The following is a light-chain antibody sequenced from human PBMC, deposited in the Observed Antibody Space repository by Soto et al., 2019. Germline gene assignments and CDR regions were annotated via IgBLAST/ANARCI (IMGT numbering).Light chain of an antibody. Sequence: MTQSPATLSVSRWEMATLSWRASQTIYNNIAWYQLKDGQVPRLLIYGASTRAADIPARFSGSGSGTEFTLTISSLQSEDFAEYHCQQYNNWPQTFGQGTKVDIK. V-gene: IGKV3-15*01. CDR3: QQYNNWPQT. CDR2: GAS. CDR1: QTIYNN. J-gene: IGKJ1*01.